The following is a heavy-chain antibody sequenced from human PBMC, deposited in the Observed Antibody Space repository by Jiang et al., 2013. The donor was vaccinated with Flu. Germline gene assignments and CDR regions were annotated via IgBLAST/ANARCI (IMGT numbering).Heavy chain of an antibody. CDR3: ARINGDYVFDY. CDR2: IDWDDDK. J-gene: IGHJ4*02. V-gene: IGHV2-70*01. Sequence: VKPTQTLTLTCTSSGFSLSTSGVGVGWIRQPPGKALEWLALIDWDDDKYYSTSLKTRLTISKDTSKNQVVLTMTNMDPVDTATYYCARINGDYVFDYWGQGTLVTVSS. D-gene: IGHD4-17*01. CDR1: GFSLSTSGVG.